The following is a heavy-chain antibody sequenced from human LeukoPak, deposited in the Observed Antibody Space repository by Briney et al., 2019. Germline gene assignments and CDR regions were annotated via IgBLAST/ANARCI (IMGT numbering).Heavy chain of an antibody. Sequence: GGSLRLSCAAPGFTFSSYSMNWVRQAPGKGLEWVANIKQDGSEKYYVDSVKGRFTISRDNAKNPLYLQMNSLRAEDTAVYYCARQYDFWSRGHFDYWGQGTLVTVSS. CDR1: GFTFSSYS. J-gene: IGHJ4*02. D-gene: IGHD3-3*01. CDR3: ARQYDFWSRGHFDY. V-gene: IGHV3-7*01. CDR2: IKQDGSEK.